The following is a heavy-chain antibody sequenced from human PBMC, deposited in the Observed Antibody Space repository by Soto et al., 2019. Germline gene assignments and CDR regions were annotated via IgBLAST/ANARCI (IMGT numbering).Heavy chain of an antibody. D-gene: IGHD6-19*01. J-gene: IGHJ4*02. CDR1: GGSISSYY. V-gene: IGHV4-59*01. CDR2: FYYSGST. CDR3: ARGGWKLFDY. Sequence: SETLSLTCTVSGGSISSYYWSWIRQPPGKGLEWIGYFYYSGSTNYNPSLKSRVTISVDTSKNQFSLRLSSVTAADTAVYYCARGGWKLFDYWGQGTLVTVSS.